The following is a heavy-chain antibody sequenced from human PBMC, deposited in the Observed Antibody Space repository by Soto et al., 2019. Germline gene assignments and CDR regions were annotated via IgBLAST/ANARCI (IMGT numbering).Heavy chain of an antibody. CDR3: ARDDYNSSGTYSDAFDI. J-gene: IGHJ3*02. V-gene: IGHV1-18*04. CDR2: ISGYNGNT. Sequence: QVQLVQSGAEVKKPGASVKVSCKASGYTFSIYAISWVRQAPGQGLEWMGRISGYNGNTNYDQNFQGRVTLTTDTSTNTAYMELRSLRSDDTAVYYCARDDYNSSGTYSDAFDIWGQGTRVTVSP. D-gene: IGHD3-10*01. CDR1: GYTFSIYA.